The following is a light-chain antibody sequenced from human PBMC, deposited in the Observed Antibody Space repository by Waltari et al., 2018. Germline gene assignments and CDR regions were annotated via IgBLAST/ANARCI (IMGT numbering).Light chain of an antibody. J-gene: IGKJ2*01. CDR1: QSNSSY. V-gene: IGKV1-39*01. CDR2: AAY. Sequence: DIQMTQSPSSLSASVGDRVTITCRASQSNSSYLNWYQQKPGKAPNLLIYAAYSLQSGVPSRFSGSGSGTDFTLTISSLQPEDSATYYCQQSYKTPYTFGQGTKLEIK. CDR3: QQSYKTPYT.